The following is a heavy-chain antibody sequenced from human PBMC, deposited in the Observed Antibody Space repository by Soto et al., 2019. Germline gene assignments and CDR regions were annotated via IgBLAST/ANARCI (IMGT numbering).Heavy chain of an antibody. CDR3: ARDLYGAYAIDY. D-gene: IGHD4-17*01. J-gene: IGHJ4*02. CDR1: GFTFITYA. Sequence: PGGSLRLSCAASGFTFITYAMNWVRQAPGKGLEWVSSISSSSSYIYYADSVKGRFTISRDNAKNSLYLQMNSLRAEDTAVYYCARDLYGAYAIDYWGQGTLVTVSS. V-gene: IGHV3-21*01. CDR2: ISSSSSYI.